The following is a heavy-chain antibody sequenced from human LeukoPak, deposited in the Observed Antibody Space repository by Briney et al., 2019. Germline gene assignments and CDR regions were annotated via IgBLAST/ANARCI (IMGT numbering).Heavy chain of an antibody. CDR2: INWNGGST. V-gene: IGHV3-20*04. J-gene: IGHJ6*03. D-gene: IGHD3-10*01. Sequence: SGGSLRLPCAASGFTVSSNYMSWVRQAPGKGLEWVSGINWNGGSTGYADSVKGRFTISRDNAKNSLYLQMNSLRAEDTALYYCARVHYGSGSYRYYYYYMDVWGKGTTVTVSS. CDR1: GFTVSSNY. CDR3: ARVHYGSGSYRYYYYYMDV.